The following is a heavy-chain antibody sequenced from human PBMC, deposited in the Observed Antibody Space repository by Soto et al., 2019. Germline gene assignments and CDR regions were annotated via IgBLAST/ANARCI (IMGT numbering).Heavy chain of an antibody. CDR1: GYTFTSYG. V-gene: IGHV1-18*01. Sequence: ASVKVSCKASGYTFTSYGISWVRQAPGQGLEWMGWISAYNGNTNYAQKLQGRVTMTTDTSTSKTYMELRSLRSDDTAVYYCARDVLRYFDWSNRVDYWGQGTLVTVSS. CDR3: ARDVLRYFDWSNRVDY. J-gene: IGHJ4*02. CDR2: ISAYNGNT. D-gene: IGHD3-9*01.